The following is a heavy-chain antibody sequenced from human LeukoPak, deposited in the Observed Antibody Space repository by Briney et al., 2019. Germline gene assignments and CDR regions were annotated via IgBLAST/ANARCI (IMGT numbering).Heavy chain of an antibody. J-gene: IGHJ6*03. CDR3: AKSGRSYYYYMDV. V-gene: IGHV3-30*02. Sequence: GGSLRLSCAASGFTVSSNYMSWVRQAPGKGLEWVAFIRYDGSNKYYADSVKGRFTISRDNSKNTLYLQMNSLRAEDTAVYYCAKSGRSYYYYMDVWGKGTTVTVSS. CDR2: IRYDGSNK. CDR1: GFTVSSNY.